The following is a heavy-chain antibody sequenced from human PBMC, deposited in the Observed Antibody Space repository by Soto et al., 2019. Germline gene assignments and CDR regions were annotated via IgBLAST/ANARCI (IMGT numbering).Heavy chain of an antibody. Sequence: SETLSLTCAVYGGSFSGYYWSWIRQPPGKGLEWIGEINHSGSTNYNPSLKSRVTISVDTSKNQFSLKLSSVTAADTAVYYCARPPLRAAANDAFDIWGQGTTVTASS. J-gene: IGHJ3*02. CDR2: INHSGST. CDR1: GGSFSGYY. V-gene: IGHV4-34*01. D-gene: IGHD2-2*01. CDR3: ARPPLRAAANDAFDI.